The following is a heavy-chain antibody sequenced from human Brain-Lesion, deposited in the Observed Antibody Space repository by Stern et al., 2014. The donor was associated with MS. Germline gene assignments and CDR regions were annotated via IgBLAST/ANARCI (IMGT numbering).Heavy chain of an antibody. CDR3: ARHIPSGTYFYYYGMDV. D-gene: IGHD1-26*01. Sequence: VQLVESGPGLVKPSETLSLTCNVSGGSITSSLYYWGWIRQPPGTGLEWIGTLSYSGRTYYLPSLKSRATISVDTSETQFSLNLSSVTASDTAVYYCARHIPSGTYFYYYGMDVWGHGTTVTVSS. J-gene: IGHJ6*02. V-gene: IGHV4-39*01. CDR1: GGSITSSLYY. CDR2: LSYSGRT.